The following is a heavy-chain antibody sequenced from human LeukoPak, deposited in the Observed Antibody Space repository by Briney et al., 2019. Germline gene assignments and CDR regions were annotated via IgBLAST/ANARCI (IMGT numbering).Heavy chain of an antibody. Sequence: GASVNVSCKASGYTFTGYYMHWVRQAPGQGLEWMGWINPNSGGTNYAQKFQGRVTMTRDTSISTAYMELSRLRSDDTAVYYCARDTTIFGPFDYWGQGTLVTVSS. V-gene: IGHV1-2*02. CDR3: ARDTTIFGPFDY. J-gene: IGHJ4*02. CDR1: GYTFTGYY. D-gene: IGHD3-10*02. CDR2: INPNSGGT.